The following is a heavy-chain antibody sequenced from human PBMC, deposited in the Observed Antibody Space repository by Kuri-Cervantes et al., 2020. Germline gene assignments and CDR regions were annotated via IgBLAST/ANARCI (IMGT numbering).Heavy chain of an antibody. CDR1: GDTFSSYA. Sequence: SVKVSCKASGDTFSSYAISWVRQAPGQGLEWMGGIIPIFGTANYAQKFQGRVTMTEDTSIDTAYMELSSLRSEGTAVYYCATDVGYCSGGSCSLGGWSDYWGQGTLVTVSS. V-gene: IGHV1-69*06. J-gene: IGHJ4*02. D-gene: IGHD2-15*01. CDR2: IIPIFGTA. CDR3: ATDVGYCSGGSCSLGGWSDY.